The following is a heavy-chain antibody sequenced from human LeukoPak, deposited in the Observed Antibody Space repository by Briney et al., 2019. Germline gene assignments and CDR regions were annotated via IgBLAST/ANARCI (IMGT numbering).Heavy chain of an antibody. CDR3: ARSYYDSSGYSRAGSYGMDV. D-gene: IGHD3-22*01. V-gene: IGHV5-51*01. Sequence: GESLKISCKGSGYSFTSYWIGWVRQMPGKGLEWMGIIYPGDSDTRYSPSFQGQVTISADKSISTAYLQWSSLKASGTAMYYCARSYYDSSGYSRAGSYGMDVWGQGTTVTVSS. J-gene: IGHJ6*02. CDR2: IYPGDSDT. CDR1: GYSFTSYW.